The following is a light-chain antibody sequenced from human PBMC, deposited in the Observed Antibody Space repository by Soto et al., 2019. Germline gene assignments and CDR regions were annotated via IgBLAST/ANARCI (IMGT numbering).Light chain of an antibody. CDR1: QGIRNF. J-gene: IGKJ3*01. CDR2: AAS. V-gene: IGKV1-27*01. CDR3: QKYSSVPV. Sequence: DIQMTQSPTSLSASVGDRVTITCRASQGIRNFVAWYQQKRGQAPKLLIYAASTLQSGVPSRFSGSGSGTDFTLTINSLQPEDVATYSCQKYSSVPVFGPGTKVEIK.